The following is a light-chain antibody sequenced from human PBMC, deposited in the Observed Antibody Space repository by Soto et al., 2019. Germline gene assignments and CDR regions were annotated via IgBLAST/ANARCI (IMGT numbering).Light chain of an antibody. CDR2: DVS. CDR1: ISDVGGYNY. J-gene: IGLJ1*01. V-gene: IGLV2-11*01. CDR3: CSYVGRNTYV. Sequence: QSALTQPRSASGSPGQSITISCTGTISDVGGYNYVSWYQQHPAKAPKLIIFDVSKRPSGVPNRFSGSKSGNTASLTISGLRAEDEADYYCCSYVGRNTYVFGTGTKLTVL.